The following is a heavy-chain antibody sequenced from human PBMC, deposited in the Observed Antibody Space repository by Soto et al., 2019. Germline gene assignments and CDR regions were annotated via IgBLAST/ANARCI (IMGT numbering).Heavy chain of an antibody. V-gene: IGHV3-30-3*01. D-gene: IGHD1-26*01. Sequence: GGSLRLSCAASGFTFSSYAMHWVRQAPGKGLEWVAVISYDGSNKYYADSVKGRFTISRDNSKNTLYLQMNSLRAEDTAVYYCATERGGSQDYWGQGTLVTVSS. CDR2: ISYDGSNK. CDR1: GFTFSSYA. J-gene: IGHJ4*02. CDR3: ATERGGSQDY.